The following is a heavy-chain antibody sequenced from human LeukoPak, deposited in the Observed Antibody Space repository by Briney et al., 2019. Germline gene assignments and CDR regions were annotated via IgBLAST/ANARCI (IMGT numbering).Heavy chain of an antibody. CDR2: IRSKANSYAT. CDR3: SSTDWGYFQH. CDR1: RFTFSGSA. D-gene: IGHD7-27*01. Sequence: GGSLKLSCAASRFTFSGSAMHWVRQASGKGLDWVGRIRSKANSYATAYAESVKGRFTISRDDSKNTAYLQMNSLKTEDTAVYYCSSTDWGYFQHWGQGTLVTVSS. V-gene: IGHV3-73*01. J-gene: IGHJ1*01.